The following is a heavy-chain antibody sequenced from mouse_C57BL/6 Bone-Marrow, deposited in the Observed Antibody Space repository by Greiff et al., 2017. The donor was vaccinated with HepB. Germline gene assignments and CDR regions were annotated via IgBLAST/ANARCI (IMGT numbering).Heavy chain of an antibody. CDR3: ASHELRYDY. Sequence: VQLKESGGDLVKPGGSLKLSCAASGFTFSSYGMSWVRQTPDKRLEWVATISSGGSYTYYPDSVKGRFTISRDNAKNTLYLQMSSLKSEDTAMYYCASHELRYDYWGQGTTLTVSS. D-gene: IGHD1-1*01. CDR2: ISSGGSYT. V-gene: IGHV5-6*01. CDR1: GFTFSSYG. J-gene: IGHJ2*01.